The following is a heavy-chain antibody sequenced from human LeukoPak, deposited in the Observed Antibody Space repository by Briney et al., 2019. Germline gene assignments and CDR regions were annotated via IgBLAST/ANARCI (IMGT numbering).Heavy chain of an antibody. CDR3: ARSGVSSGWYY. J-gene: IGHJ4*02. V-gene: IGHV4-61*02. D-gene: IGHD6-19*01. CDR2: IYTSGST. Sequence: SETLSLTCTVSGGSISGGSYYWSWIRQPAGKGLEWIGRIYTSGSTNYNPSLKSRVTISVDTSKNQFSLKLSSVTAADTAVYYCARSGVSSGWYYWGQGTLVTVSS. CDR1: GGSISGGSYY.